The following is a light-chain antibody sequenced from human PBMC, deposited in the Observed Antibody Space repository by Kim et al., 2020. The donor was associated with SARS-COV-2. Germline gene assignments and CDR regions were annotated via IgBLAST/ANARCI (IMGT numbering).Light chain of an antibody. CDR3: NSRDSTGNHWV. J-gene: IGLJ3*02. V-gene: IGLV3-19*01. CDR1: SLRSYY. CDR2: GEN. Sequence: AMGKTGRITCQGDSLRSYYASWYQQKPGQAPVVVIYGENNRPSGIPDRFSGSSSGNTASLTITGAQAEDEADYYCNSRDSTGNHWVFGGGTQLTVL.